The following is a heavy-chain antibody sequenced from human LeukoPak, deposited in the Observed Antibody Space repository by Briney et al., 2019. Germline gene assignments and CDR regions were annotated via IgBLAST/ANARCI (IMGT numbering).Heavy chain of an antibody. CDR3: AKGPYYYDSSGYLDY. CDR1: GFTFSSYA. V-gene: IGHV3-23*01. J-gene: IGHJ4*02. D-gene: IGHD3-22*01. Sequence: GGSLRLSCAASGFTFSSYAVSWVRQAPGKGLEWVSAISGSGGSTYYADSVKGRFTISRDNSKNTLYLQMNSLRAEDTAVYYCAKGPYYYDSSGYLDYWGQGTLVTVSS. CDR2: ISGSGGST.